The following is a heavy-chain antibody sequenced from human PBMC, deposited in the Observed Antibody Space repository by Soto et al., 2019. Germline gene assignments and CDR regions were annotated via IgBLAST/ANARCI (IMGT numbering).Heavy chain of an antibody. CDR2: ISAYNDNT. D-gene: IGHD5-12*01. Sequence: QVQLVQSGAEVKKPGASVKVSCKASGYTFTSYGISWVRQAPGQGLEWMGWISAYNDNTNYAQKLQGRVTMTTDTSTSTAYMELRSLRSDDTAVYYCARDEEKIVATITPLDYWGQGTLVTVSS. CDR3: ARDEEKIVATITPLDY. J-gene: IGHJ4*02. V-gene: IGHV1-18*01. CDR1: GYTFTSYG.